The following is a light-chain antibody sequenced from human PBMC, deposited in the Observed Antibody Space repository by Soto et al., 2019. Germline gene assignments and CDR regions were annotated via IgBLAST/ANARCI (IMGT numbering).Light chain of an antibody. J-gene: IGKJ4*01. Sequence: DIQLTQSPSFLSASVGDRVTITCRASQGISSYLAWDQQKPGKAPKLLIYAASTLQSGVPSRSSGSGSGTEFTLTISSLQPEDFASYYCQQLNSYPRALTFGGGTKVEIK. CDR2: AAS. CDR1: QGISSY. CDR3: QQLNSYPRALT. V-gene: IGKV1-9*01.